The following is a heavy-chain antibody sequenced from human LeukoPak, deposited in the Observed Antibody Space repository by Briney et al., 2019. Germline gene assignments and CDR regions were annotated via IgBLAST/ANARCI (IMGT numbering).Heavy chain of an antibody. CDR3: LYGGNSLYFQH. V-gene: IGHV1-2*02. Sequence: ASVKVSCKASGYTFSDFYMHWVRQAPGQGLEWMGWINPNSGGTNYAQKFQGRVTMTRDTSTSTAYMELSRLRSDDTAVYYCLYGGNSLYFQHWGQGTLVTVSS. D-gene: IGHD4-23*01. J-gene: IGHJ1*01. CDR2: INPNSGGT. CDR1: GYTFSDFY.